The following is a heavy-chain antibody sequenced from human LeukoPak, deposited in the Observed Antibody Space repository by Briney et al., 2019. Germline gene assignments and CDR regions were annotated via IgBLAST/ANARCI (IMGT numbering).Heavy chain of an antibody. D-gene: IGHD3-3*01. Sequence: PSESLSLTCAVYGASFSGSYWSWIRQPPGKGLGWLGEINHSGSTNYNPSLKSRVTISVDTSKNQFSLKLSSVTAADTAVYYCASSSRLLEWFDWGQGTLVTVSS. CDR2: INHSGST. J-gene: IGHJ4*02. CDR1: GASFSGSY. V-gene: IGHV4-34*01. CDR3: ASSSRLLEWFD.